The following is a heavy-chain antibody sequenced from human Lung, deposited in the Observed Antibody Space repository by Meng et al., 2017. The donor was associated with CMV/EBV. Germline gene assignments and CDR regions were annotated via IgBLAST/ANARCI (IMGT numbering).Heavy chain of an antibody. CDR3: ARGTIMIRDYHHHGVDV. CDR2: INPQSGDT. V-gene: IGHV1-2*02. D-gene: IGHD3-16*01. CDR1: QYTFIDHH. J-gene: IGHJ6*01. Sequence: ASXXVSXKASQYTFIDHHMHWVRQDPGLGLEWMGWINPQSGDTKYEQKFQGRVTLSRDTSVSTDYMDLSRLRSDDTAVYYCARGTIMIRDYHHHGVDVWGPGNXVNGAS.